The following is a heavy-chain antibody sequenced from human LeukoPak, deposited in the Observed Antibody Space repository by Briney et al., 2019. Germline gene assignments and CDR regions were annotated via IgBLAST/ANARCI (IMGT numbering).Heavy chain of an antibody. CDR2: INPNTGGT. Sequence: ASVKVSCKASGYTFTGYYVHWVRQAPGQGLEHMGWINPNTGGTKYVPEFQGRVTMTRDTPISTAYMELSGLRSDDTAVYYCARGKELTTITPLGSFDIWGQETRVTVSS. CDR3: ARGKELTTITPLGSFDI. J-gene: IGHJ3*02. D-gene: IGHD5-24*01. V-gene: IGHV1-2*02. CDR1: GYTFTGYY.